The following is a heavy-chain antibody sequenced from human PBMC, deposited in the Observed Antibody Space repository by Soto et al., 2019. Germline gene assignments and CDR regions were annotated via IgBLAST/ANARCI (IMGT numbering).Heavy chain of an antibody. CDR2: IIPIFGTA. D-gene: IGHD5-12*01. CDR1: GGTFSSYA. J-gene: IGHJ6*02. V-gene: IGHV1-69*01. CDR3: ARTTMGDSGYVYYYYYGMDV. Sequence: QVQLVQSGAEVKKPGSSVKVSCKASGGTFSSYAISWVRQAPGQGLEWMGGIIPIFGTANYAQKFQGRVTITADESTSTAYMELSSLRSEGTAVYYCARTTMGDSGYVYYYYYGMDVWGQGTTVTVSS.